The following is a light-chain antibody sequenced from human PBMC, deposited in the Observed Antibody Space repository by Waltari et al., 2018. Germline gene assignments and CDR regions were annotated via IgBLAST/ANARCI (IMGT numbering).Light chain of an antibody. CDR1: QSLVHSDGSTY. CDR2: KVS. Sequence: DVVMTQSPLSLPVTLGQPASISCRSSQSLVHSDGSTYLHWFQQRPGQSPRRLIYKVSNRDSGVPDRFSGSGSGTDFTLKISRVEAEDVGVYYCMQSTFWLTFGGGTKVEIK. CDR3: MQSTFWLT. V-gene: IGKV2-30*02. J-gene: IGKJ4*01.